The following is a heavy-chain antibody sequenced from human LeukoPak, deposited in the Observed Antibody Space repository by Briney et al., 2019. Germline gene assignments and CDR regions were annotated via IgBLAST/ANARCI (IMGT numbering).Heavy chain of an antibody. CDR3: AGASGYDSTTPRGYDY. J-gene: IGHJ4*02. V-gene: IGHV1-2*04. D-gene: IGHD5-12*01. CDR1: GYTFTGYY. CDR2: INPNSGGT. Sequence: ASVKVSCKASGYTFTGYYMHWVRQAPGQGLEWMGWINPNSGGTNYAQKFQGWVTMTRDTSISTAYMELSRLRSEDTAVYYCAGASGYDSTTPRGYDYWGQGTLVTVSS.